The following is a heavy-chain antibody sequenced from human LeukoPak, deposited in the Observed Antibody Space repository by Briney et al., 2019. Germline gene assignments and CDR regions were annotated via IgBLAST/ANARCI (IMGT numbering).Heavy chain of an antibody. CDR1: GDSISRSSYY. Sequence: SETLSLTCTVSGDSISRSSYYWGWIRQPPGKGLEWIGYIYNGGSTNYNPSLKSRVTISVDTSKNQFSLKLTSVTAADTAVYYCATLRDGYEFDYWGQGTLVTVSS. V-gene: IGHV4-61*05. CDR2: IYNGGST. J-gene: IGHJ4*02. CDR3: ATLRDGYEFDY. D-gene: IGHD5-24*01.